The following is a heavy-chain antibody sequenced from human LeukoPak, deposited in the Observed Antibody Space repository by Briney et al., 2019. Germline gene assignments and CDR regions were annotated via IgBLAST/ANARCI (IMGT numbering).Heavy chain of an antibody. Sequence: SETLSLTCSVSGDSISTYYWTWIRQPAGKGLEWIGRIYISGTPNYNPSLRGRVTMSIDTSMNQFSLKLTSVTAADTAVYYCARGKMTTITTIDYWGQGTLVTVSS. CDR3: ARGKMTTITTIDY. J-gene: IGHJ4*02. D-gene: IGHD4-11*01. CDR1: GDSISTYY. CDR2: IYISGTP. V-gene: IGHV4-4*07.